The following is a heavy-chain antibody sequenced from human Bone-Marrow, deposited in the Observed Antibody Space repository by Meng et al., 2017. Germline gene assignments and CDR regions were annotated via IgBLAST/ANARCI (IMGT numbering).Heavy chain of an antibody. Sequence: ASVKVSCKVSGYTLTELSMYWVRQAPGKGLEWMGGFDPEDGETIYAQKFQDRVIMTEDTSTDTAYMELSNLRSEDTAVYCCARDGPPYSIKGGSNWFDPWGQGTLVTVSS. CDR2: FDPEDGET. CDR3: ARDGPPYSIKGGSNWFDP. V-gene: IGHV1-24*01. D-gene: IGHD6-13*01. J-gene: IGHJ5*02. CDR1: GYTLTELS.